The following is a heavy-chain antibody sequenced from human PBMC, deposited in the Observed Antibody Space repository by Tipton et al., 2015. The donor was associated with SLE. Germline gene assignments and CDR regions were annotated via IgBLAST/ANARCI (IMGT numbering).Heavy chain of an antibody. Sequence: TPSLTCVVSGGSISSDAYSWSWFRLPPGKGLEWIGNIYRSGATYYNPSLKSRVTISMDRSENHFSLRLSSVTAADTAVYYCARLGVALDYWGQGTLVTVSA. J-gene: IGHJ4*02. CDR1: GGSISSDAYS. CDR2: IYRSGAT. CDR3: ARLGVALDY. D-gene: IGHD2-21*01. V-gene: IGHV4-30-2*01.